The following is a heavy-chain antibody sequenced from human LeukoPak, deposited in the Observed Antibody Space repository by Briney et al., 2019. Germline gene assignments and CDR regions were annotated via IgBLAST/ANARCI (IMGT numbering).Heavy chain of an antibody. CDR3: ASGRTHGTLDY. CDR1: GGSINRYY. CDR2: ISYSGST. Sequence: SETLSLTCTVSGGSINRYYWSWIRQPPGKGLEWIGYISYSGSTNYNPSLKSRVIISVDKSKNQFSLKLSSVTAADTAVYYCASGRTHGTLDYWGQGTLVTVSS. J-gene: IGHJ4*02. D-gene: IGHD1-1*01. V-gene: IGHV4-59*12.